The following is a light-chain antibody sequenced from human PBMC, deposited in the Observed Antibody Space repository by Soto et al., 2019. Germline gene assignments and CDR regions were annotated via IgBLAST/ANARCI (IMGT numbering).Light chain of an antibody. CDR2: AAS. Sequence: DIQMTQSPSSVSASVGDRVTITCRAGQVINRGLGWYQQKAGRAPKLLIYAASTLESGVPLRFSGSGSGTDFTLTISSLQPEDSATYYCQQANSFPWTFGQGTRVEIK. V-gene: IGKV1-12*02. CDR1: QVINRG. J-gene: IGKJ1*01. CDR3: QQANSFPWT.